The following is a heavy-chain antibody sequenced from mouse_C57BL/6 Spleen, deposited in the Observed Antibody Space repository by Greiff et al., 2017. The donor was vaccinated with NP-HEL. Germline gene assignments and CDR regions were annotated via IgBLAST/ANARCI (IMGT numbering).Heavy chain of an antibody. V-gene: IGHV1-53*01. CDR3: ARGRGSSLYWYFDV. D-gene: IGHD1-1*01. Sequence: QVQLQQPGTELVKPGASVKLSCKASGYTFTSYWMHWVKQRPGQGLEWIGNINPSNGGTNYNEKFKSKATLTVDKSSSTAYMQLSSLTSEDSAVYYCARGRGSSLYWYFDVWGTGTTVTVSS. J-gene: IGHJ1*03. CDR1: GYTFTSYW. CDR2: INPSNGGT.